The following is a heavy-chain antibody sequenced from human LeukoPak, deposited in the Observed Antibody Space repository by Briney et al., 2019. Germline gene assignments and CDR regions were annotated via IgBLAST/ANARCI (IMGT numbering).Heavy chain of an antibody. J-gene: IGHJ4*02. V-gene: IGHV4-4*07. CDR1: GGSISSYY. Sequence: SETLSLTCNVSGGSISSYYWSWIRQAAGKGLDWIGRIYSSGNTNYNPSLKSRVTMSVDTSKNQLSLNLSSVTAADTAVYYCAREYSSGRYFDYWGQGTLVTVSS. CDR3: AREYSSGRYFDY. CDR2: IYSSGNT. D-gene: IGHD6-19*01.